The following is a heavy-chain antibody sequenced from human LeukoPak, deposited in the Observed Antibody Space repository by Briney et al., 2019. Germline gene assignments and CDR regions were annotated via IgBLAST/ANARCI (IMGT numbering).Heavy chain of an antibody. J-gene: IGHJ4*02. CDR3: ARGPPKVYSSSRWSFY. CDR2: MNPNSGNT. Sequence: ASVKVSCKASGYTFTSYDINWVRQATGQGLEWMGWMNPNSGNTGYAQKFQGRVTMTRNTSISTAYMELSSLRSEDTAVYYCARGPPKVYSSSRWSFYWGQGTLVTVSS. V-gene: IGHV1-8*01. CDR1: GYTFTSYD. D-gene: IGHD6-6*01.